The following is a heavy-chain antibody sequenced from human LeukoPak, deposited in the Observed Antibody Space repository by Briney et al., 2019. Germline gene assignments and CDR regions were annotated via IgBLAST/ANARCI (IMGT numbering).Heavy chain of an antibody. V-gene: IGHV3-74*01. CDR2: INSDGSST. CDR1: GFTFSSYW. CDR3: ARDSSSREYYFDY. Sequence: QPGGSLRLSCAASGFTFSSYWMHWVRQAPGKGLVWLSRINSDGSSTSYADSVKGRFTISRDNAKNTLYLQMNSLRAEDTAVYYCARDSSSREYYFDYWGQGTLVTVSS. J-gene: IGHJ4*02. D-gene: IGHD6-6*01.